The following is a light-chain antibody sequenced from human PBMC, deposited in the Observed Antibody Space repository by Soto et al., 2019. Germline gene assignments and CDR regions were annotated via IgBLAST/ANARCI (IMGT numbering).Light chain of an antibody. CDR2: DAS. CDR3: QQYDNLPIT. CDR1: QNINNY. J-gene: IGKJ5*01. Sequence: IHMTQSPSSLSAPLGDRVTITFQASQNINNYLNWYQQKAGRPPKLLIYDASNLEAGVPSRFRGSGSGTDFTFTISSLQPEDIATYYCQQYDNLPITFGQGTRLEI. V-gene: IGKV1-33*01.